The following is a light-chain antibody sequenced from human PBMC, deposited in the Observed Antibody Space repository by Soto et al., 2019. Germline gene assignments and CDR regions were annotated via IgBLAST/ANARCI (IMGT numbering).Light chain of an antibody. CDR1: QSISSW. J-gene: IGKJ1*01. CDR3: QQYGSYRT. Sequence: DIQMTQSPATLSASVGDRVTITCRASQSISSWLAWYQQRPGRAPKLLIYKAATLQSGVPSRFSASGSDTEFTLTISSLQPDDFATYYCQQYGSYRTFGQGTKVEIK. CDR2: KAA. V-gene: IGKV1-5*03.